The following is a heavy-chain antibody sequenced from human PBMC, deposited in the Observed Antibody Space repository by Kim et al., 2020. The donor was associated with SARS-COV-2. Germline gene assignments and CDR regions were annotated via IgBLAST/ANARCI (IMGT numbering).Heavy chain of an antibody. CDR3: ATDLRRATVDL. D-gene: IGHD1-26*01. Sequence: GGSLRLSCAASGFTFSSYAMSWVRQAPGKGLEWVSDISGNGGDTYRADSVKGRFFISRDNSKNTLYLQMNSLRAEDTATYYCATDLRRATVDLWGQGTLVTVSS. J-gene: IGHJ5*02. CDR1: GFTFSSYA. CDR2: ISGNGGDT. V-gene: IGHV3-23*01.